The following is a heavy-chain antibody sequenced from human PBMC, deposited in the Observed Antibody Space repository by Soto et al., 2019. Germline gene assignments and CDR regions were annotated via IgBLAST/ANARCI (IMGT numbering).Heavy chain of an antibody. Sequence: EVQLLESGGGLVQPGGSLRLSCAASGFTFSSYWMHWVRQGSGKGLVWVSRINTDGGTTTYADSVKGRFTISRDNAKNTLYLQMNSLGAEDTAVYYCARVGVGRYSHDYWGQGTLVTVSS. CDR1: GFTFSSYW. CDR2: INTDGGTT. V-gene: IGHV3-74*01. J-gene: IGHJ4*02. D-gene: IGHD5-18*01. CDR3: ARVGVGRYSHDY.